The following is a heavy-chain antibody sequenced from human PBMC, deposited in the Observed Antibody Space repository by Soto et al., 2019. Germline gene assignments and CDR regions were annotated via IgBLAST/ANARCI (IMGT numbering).Heavy chain of an antibody. D-gene: IGHD6-19*01. CDR3: ARAVAVPADCDY. Sequence: QVQLVQSGAEEKKPGASVKVSCKASGYTFTGYAVHWVRQAPGQRLEWMGWINAGNGNTKYSQKFQGRVTITRDTSASTAYMELSSLRSEDTAVYYCARAVAVPADCDYWGQGTLVTVSS. J-gene: IGHJ4*02. CDR2: INAGNGNT. CDR1: GYTFTGYA. V-gene: IGHV1-3*05.